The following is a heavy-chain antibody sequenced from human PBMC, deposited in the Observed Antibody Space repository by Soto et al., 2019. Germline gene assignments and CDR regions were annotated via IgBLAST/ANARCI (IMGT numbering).Heavy chain of an antibody. CDR2: IWFDRSNK. J-gene: IGHJ4*02. D-gene: IGHD6-13*01. V-gene: IGHV3-33*01. CDR3: AHSSSWYYFDY. CDR1: GFTSSSYG. Sequence: QVQLVESGGGVVQPGRSLRLSCAASGFTSSSYGMHWVRQPPGKGLEWVAVIWFDRSNKHYADSVKGRFTISRDNSKNTLYLQMNSLRAEDTAVYYCAHSSSWYYFDYWGQGTLVTVSS.